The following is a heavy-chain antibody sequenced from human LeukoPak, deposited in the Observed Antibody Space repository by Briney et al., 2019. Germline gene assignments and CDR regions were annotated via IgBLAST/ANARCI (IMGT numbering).Heavy chain of an antibody. Sequence: SETLSLTCTVSGGSLSSGGYYWSWIRQHPGRGLEWLGYIYYSGSTYYNPSLKSRVTISVDTSKNQFSLKLSSLTAADTAVYYCARGGLYYDSSGLDYWGQGTLVTVSS. V-gene: IGHV4-31*03. CDR3: ARGGLYYDSSGLDY. CDR1: GGSLSSGGYY. D-gene: IGHD3-22*01. CDR2: IYYSGST. J-gene: IGHJ4*02.